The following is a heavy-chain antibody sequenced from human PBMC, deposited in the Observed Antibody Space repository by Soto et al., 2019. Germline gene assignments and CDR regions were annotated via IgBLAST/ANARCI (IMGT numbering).Heavy chain of an antibody. CDR1: AFTFSTYP. Sequence: GSLRLSCAASAFTFSTYPMSWVRQAPGRGLEWVSTXSDSGXTTYSAASVKGXFINSSDXXENTLYLKMNSLRDEDKDVYYCAKNLEWTPFDYWGKGTLVTVYS. CDR2: XSDSGXTT. D-gene: IGHD3-3*01. J-gene: IGHJ4*02. CDR3: AKNLEWTPFDY. V-gene: IGHV3-23*01.